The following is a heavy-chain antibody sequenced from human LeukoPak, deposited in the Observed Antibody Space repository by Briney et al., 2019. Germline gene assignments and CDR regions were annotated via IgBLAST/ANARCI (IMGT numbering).Heavy chain of an antibody. CDR3: ARDHNYAFDN. CDR1: GFPFSEYS. Sequence: GGSLRLSCAASGFPFSEYSMNWVRQAPGKGLDWISYIGIDSGNTKYADSVKGRFTVSGDKARNSLYLQMNSLRVEDTAVYYCARDHNYAFDNWGQGTLVTVSS. CDR2: IGIDSGNT. D-gene: IGHD4-11*01. V-gene: IGHV3-11*06. J-gene: IGHJ4*02.